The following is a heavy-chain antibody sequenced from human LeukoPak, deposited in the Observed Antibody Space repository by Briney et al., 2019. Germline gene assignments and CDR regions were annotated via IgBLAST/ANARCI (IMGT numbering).Heavy chain of an antibody. Sequence: PSETLSLTCTVSGGFVSNDNYFWVWIRQPPGQGLEWIGSVHYGGTSYFNPSLKSRVTMSVDTSKNQFSLKLSSVTAADTAVYYCARHIREMATITREPLGAFDIWGQGTMVTVSS. CDR3: ARHIREMATITREPLGAFDI. J-gene: IGHJ3*02. D-gene: IGHD5-24*01. CDR2: VHYGGTS. CDR1: GGFVSNDNYF. V-gene: IGHV4-39*01.